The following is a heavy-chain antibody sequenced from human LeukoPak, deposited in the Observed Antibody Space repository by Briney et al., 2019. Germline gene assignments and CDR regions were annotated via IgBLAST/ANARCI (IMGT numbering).Heavy chain of an antibody. CDR3: AREWREYYDFWSGYGHYYYVDV. Sequence: PSETLSLTCTVSGGSISSHYWSWIRQPPGKGLEWIGYIYYSGSTNYNPSLKSRVTISVDTSKNQFSLKLSSVTAADTAVYYCAREWREYYDFWSGYGHYYYVDVWGKGTTVTVSS. D-gene: IGHD3-3*01. J-gene: IGHJ6*03. CDR1: GGSISSHY. V-gene: IGHV4-59*11. CDR2: IYYSGST.